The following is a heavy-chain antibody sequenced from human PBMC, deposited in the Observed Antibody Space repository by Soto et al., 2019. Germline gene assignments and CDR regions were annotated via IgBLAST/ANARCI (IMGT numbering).Heavy chain of an antibody. CDR1: GGSISSYY. CDR2: MYYSGST. Sequence: SETLSLTCSVSGGSISSYYWSWIRQPPGKGLEWIGYMYYSGSTNYNPSLKSRVTISVDTSKNQFSLKLSSVTAADTAVYYCARVRLLGSGYYGMDVWGQGTTVTVSS. CDR3: ARVRLLGSGYYGMDV. D-gene: IGHD2-15*01. J-gene: IGHJ6*02. V-gene: IGHV4-59*01.